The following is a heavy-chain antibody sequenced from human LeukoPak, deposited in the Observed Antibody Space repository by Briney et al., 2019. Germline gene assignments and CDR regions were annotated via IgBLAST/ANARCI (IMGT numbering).Heavy chain of an antibody. J-gene: IGHJ6*02. CDR1: GFTFNTYA. CDR3: TRDLMDYDVSTGLHHYYMDV. CDR2: FSSDGIST. Sequence: GGSLRLSCAASGFTFNTYAITWVRQAPGKGLVWVARFSSDGISTAYADSVKGRFTISRDNAKNTLYLQMNTLRVEDTAVYYCTRDLMDYDVSTGLHHYYMDVWGQGTTVTVSS. V-gene: IGHV3-74*01. D-gene: IGHD3-9*01.